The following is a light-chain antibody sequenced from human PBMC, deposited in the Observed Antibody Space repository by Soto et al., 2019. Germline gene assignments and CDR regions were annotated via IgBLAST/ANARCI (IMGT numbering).Light chain of an antibody. Sequence: DIPMTQSPATLSASVGDRVTITCRASQNIDSALAWYQKKPRTAPKPLIYKASTVASGLPSRFSGSGSGTQFPLAISSLQPGDVASFYCQQYSTSFFTFGPGNSVD. J-gene: IGKJ3*01. V-gene: IGKV1-5*03. CDR1: QNIDSA. CDR2: KAS. CDR3: QQYSTSFFT.